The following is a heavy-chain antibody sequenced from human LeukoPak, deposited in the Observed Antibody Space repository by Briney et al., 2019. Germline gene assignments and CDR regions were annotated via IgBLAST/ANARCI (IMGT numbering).Heavy chain of an antibody. D-gene: IGHD1-7*01. CDR3: ARGRWWNFAYFDY. CDR2: INPNSGGT. CDR1: GYTFTSYY. V-gene: IGHV1-2*06. Sequence: GASVKVSCKASGYTFTSYYMHWVRQAPGQGLEWMGRINPNSGGTNYAQKFQGRVTMTRDTSISTAYMELSRLRSDDTAVYYCARGRWWNFAYFDYWGQGTLVTVSS. J-gene: IGHJ4*02.